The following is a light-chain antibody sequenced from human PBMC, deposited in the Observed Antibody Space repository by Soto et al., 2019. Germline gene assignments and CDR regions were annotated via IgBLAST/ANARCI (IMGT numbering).Light chain of an antibody. Sequence: EIVLTQSPGTLSLSPGERATLSCRASQSVSSIYLAWYQQKPGQAPRLLIYGASSRATGIPDRFSGSGSGTDFTLTISSLEPEDFAVYYCQQRSNWSITFGQGTRLEIK. CDR3: QQRSNWSIT. V-gene: IGKV3D-20*02. CDR1: QSVSSIY. CDR2: GAS. J-gene: IGKJ5*01.